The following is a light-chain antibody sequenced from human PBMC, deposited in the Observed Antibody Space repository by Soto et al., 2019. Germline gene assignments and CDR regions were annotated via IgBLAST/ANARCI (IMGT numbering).Light chain of an antibody. J-gene: IGKJ4*01. CDR2: DVS. V-gene: IGKV1-6*01. CDR1: QDIRSN. CDR3: LQDYNYPLT. Sequence: AIQMTQSPSSLSASVGDRVTITCRASQDIRSNLDWYQQKAGKAPKLLIYDVSNLQSGVPSRFSGSGSGTDFTLTISSLQPEDFATYYCLQDYNYPLTFGGGTRVEI.